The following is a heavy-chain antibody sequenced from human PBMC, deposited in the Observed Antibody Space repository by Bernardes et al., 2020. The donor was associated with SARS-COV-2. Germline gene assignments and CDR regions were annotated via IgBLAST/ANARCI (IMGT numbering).Heavy chain of an antibody. CDR3: ARGGRDSSGYDYDY. CDR1: GGSFSGYY. J-gene: IGHJ4*02. Sequence: SESLSLTCAVYGGSFSGYYWSWIRQPPGKGLEWIGAINHSGSTNYNPSLKSRVTITVDTSKNQFSLKLSSVTAADTAVYYWARGGRDSSGYDYDYWGQGTLVTVSS. CDR2: INHSGST. V-gene: IGHV4-34*01. D-gene: IGHD3-22*01.